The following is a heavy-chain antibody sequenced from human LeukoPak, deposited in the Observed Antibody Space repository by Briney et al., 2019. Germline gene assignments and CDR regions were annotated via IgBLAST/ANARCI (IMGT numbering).Heavy chain of an antibody. CDR2: ISSSGTTI. V-gene: IGHV3-48*03. J-gene: IGHJ4*02. Sequence: GGSLRLSCAASGFTFRLYEMNWVRQAPGKGLQWVSYISSSGTTIKYGDSVKGRFTISRDNARNSLYLQMSSLRVEDTAVYYCAREDQAASDYRGQGTLVTVSS. CDR1: GFTFRLYE. CDR3: AREDQAASDY.